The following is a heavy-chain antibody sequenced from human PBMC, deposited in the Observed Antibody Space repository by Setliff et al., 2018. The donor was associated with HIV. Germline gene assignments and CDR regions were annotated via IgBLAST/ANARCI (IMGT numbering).Heavy chain of an antibody. CDR3: AGLSGFLDY. CDR1: GYSISSGYY. CDR2: IYHSGST. V-gene: IGHV4-38-2*02. J-gene: IGHJ4*02. Sequence: SETLSLTCTVSGYSISSGYYWGWIRQPPGKGLEWIGSIYHSGSTYYNPSLRSRVTISLDTSKQQFSLKLTSLTAADTAVYFYAGLSGFLDYWGQGTLVTVSS. D-gene: IGHD3-22*01.